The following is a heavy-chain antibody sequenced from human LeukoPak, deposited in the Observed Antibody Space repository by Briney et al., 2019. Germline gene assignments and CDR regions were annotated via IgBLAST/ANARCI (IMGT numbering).Heavy chain of an antibody. D-gene: IGHD1-7*01. CDR2: XXXDGREN. CDR3: ARHMKLELPASSGYCYGMDV. Sequence: LSCXXSGFIFSNYWMTWVRQAPGKGLEWVXXXXXDGRENYYVDSVKARFTISRDNAKNSMYLQMNSLRAEDTAVYYCARHMKLELPASSGYCYGMDVWGRGTTVTVSS. J-gene: IGHJ6*02. CDR1: GFIFSNYW. V-gene: IGHV3-7*01.